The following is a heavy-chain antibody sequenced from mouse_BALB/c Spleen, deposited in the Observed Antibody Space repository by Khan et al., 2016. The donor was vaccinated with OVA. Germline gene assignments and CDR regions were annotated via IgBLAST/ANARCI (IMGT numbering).Heavy chain of an antibody. Sequence: QVQLKESGPGLVAPSQSLSITCTVSGFSLTSHGVHWVRQPPGKGLEWLGVIWAGGSKNYNSALMSRLSISKDSSKSQVFLKVNSLQTDDTAIYYCARNREPDYFDYWGEGTTLIVSS. CDR3: ARNREPDYFDY. CDR2: IWAGGSK. J-gene: IGHJ2*01. CDR1: GFSLTSHG. V-gene: IGHV2-9*02.